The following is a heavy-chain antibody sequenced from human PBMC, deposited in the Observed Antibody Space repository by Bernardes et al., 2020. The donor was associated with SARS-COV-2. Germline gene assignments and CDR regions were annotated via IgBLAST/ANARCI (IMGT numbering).Heavy chain of an antibody. CDR3: ARGSSEWLSDYVGVDV. D-gene: IGHD3-3*01. CDR2: NFYTVNT. J-gene: IGHJ6*02. V-gene: IGHV4-61*01. CDR1: GVSVSSDKYY. Sequence: SETLSLTCTVSGVSVSSDKYYWSWLRPPPGKGREWYGCNFYTVNTKPSPSIKSRVTMSVDTSKNQFSLKLSSVTAAATAVYYGARGSSEWLSDYVGVDVWGQGTTVIVSS.